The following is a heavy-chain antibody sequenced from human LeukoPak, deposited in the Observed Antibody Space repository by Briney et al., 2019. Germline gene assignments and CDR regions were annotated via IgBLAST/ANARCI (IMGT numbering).Heavy chain of an antibody. CDR1: GFTFQNFD. CDR2: ISRSGAYA. V-gene: IGHV3-23*01. CDR3: VRGASHLAC. J-gene: IGHJ4*02. Sequence: GMSLRLSCAASGFTFQNFDMSWVRQAPGKGLEWVSSISRSGAYAHYADSVKGRFTISRDNSNSTLFLQMNSLRGDDTAVYYCVRGASHLACWGQGTLVTASS.